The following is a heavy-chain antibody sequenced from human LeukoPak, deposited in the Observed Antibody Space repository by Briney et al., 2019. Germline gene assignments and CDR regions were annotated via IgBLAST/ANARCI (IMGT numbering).Heavy chain of an antibody. Sequence: GASVKVSCKASGYTFTSYYMHWVRQAPGQGLEWMGIINPSGGSTSYAQKFQGRVTMTRDTSTSTVYMELSSLRSEDTAVYYCARSAVRYCSSTSCRGSVYYYYGMDVWGQGTTVTVSS. CDR3: ARSAVRYCSSTSCRGSVYYYYGMDV. V-gene: IGHV1-46*01. D-gene: IGHD2-2*01. CDR2: INPSGGST. CDR1: GYTFTSYY. J-gene: IGHJ6*02.